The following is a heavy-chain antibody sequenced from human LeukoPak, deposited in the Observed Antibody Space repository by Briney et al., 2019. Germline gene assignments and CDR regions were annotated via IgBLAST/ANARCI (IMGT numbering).Heavy chain of an antibody. CDR3: ARLIIYDGRDY. J-gene: IGHJ4*02. V-gene: IGHV3-21*01. D-gene: IGHD3-3*01. Sequence: GGSLRLSCAASGSTFSASAMHWVRQAPGRGLEWVSFITTSGSDIDYADSVKGRFTISRDNANNTLFLQMNSLRVEDTAVYYCARLIIYDGRDYWGQGTLVTVSS. CDR2: ITTSGSDI. CDR1: GSTFSASA.